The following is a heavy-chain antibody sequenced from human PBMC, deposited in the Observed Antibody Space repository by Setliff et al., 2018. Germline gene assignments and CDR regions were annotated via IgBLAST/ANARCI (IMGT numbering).Heavy chain of an antibody. CDR1: GASVSGNSYY. CDR3: ARGGTFRYFDF. CDR2: MYYGGGGST. J-gene: IGHJ4*02. D-gene: IGHD5-12*01. V-gene: IGHV4-39*02. Sequence: SETLSLTCTVSGASVSGNSYYWGWIRQPPGKGLEWIGSMYYGGGGSTYYNASLKSRVTISVDTSKNHVSLKLSSVTAADTAVYYCARGGTFRYFDFWGQGAPVTVSS.